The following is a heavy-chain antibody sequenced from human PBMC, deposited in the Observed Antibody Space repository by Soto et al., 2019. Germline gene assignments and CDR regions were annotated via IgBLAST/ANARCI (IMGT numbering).Heavy chain of an antibody. Sequence: QLQLQESGPGLVKPSETLSLTCTVSGGSISSSSYYWGWIRQPPGKGLEWIGSIYYSGSTYYNPSLMTRVTLCVDTSKNQFALELSSVPAAGTAVYYCARDIDVLRYFDWLLSFDYWGQGTLVTVSS. CDR1: GGSISSSSYY. J-gene: IGHJ4*02. V-gene: IGHV4-39*02. D-gene: IGHD3-9*01. CDR2: IYYSGST. CDR3: ARDIDVLRYFDWLLSFDY.